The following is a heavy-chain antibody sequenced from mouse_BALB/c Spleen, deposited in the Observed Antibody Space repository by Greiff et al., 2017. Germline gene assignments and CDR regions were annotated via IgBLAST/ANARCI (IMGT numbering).Heavy chain of an antibody. Sequence: QFHLQQFGVDLVKPGASLKMSCKAFGYPFPTYPKSWMKQNNGKSLEWIGNFNPYNDDTKYNEKFKGKAKLTVEKSSSTVYLELSRLTSDDSAVYYCATGPEAWFAYWGQGTLVTVSA. D-gene: IGHD3-2*02. CDR2: FNPYNDDT. CDR3: ATGPEAWFAY. V-gene: IGHV1-47*01. J-gene: IGHJ3*01. CDR1: GYPFPTYP.